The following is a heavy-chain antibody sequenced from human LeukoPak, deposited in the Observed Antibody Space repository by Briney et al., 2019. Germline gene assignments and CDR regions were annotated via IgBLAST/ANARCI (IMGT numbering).Heavy chain of an antibody. Sequence: GGSLRLSCAASGFTFNNFAMSWVRLAPGKGLEWVSAISGSGGSTYYADSVKGRFTISRDNSKNTLYLQMNSLRAEDTAVYYCAKGPTMIVVAPDAFDIWGQGTMVTVSS. V-gene: IGHV3-23*01. D-gene: IGHD3-22*01. CDR2: ISGSGGST. CDR3: AKGPTMIVVAPDAFDI. CDR1: GFTFNNFA. J-gene: IGHJ3*02.